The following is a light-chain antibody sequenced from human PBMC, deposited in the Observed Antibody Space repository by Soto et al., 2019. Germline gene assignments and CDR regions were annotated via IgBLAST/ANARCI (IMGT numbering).Light chain of an antibody. Sequence: EIVMTQSPATLSVSPGERATLSCRASQSVSSNIAWYQQKPGQAPRLLIYGASTRATGIPARFSGSGSGTECTLTISSLQSEDFAVYYCQQYNNWPPFGQGTRLVIK. J-gene: IGKJ5*01. V-gene: IGKV3-15*01. CDR3: QQYNNWPP. CDR1: QSVSSN. CDR2: GAS.